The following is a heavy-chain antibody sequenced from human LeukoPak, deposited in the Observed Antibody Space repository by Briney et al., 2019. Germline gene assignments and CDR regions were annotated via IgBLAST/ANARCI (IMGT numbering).Heavy chain of an antibody. Sequence: SETLSLTCAVYGGSFSGYYWSWIRQPPGKGLEWIGEINHSGSTNYNPFLKSRVTISVDTSKNQFSLKLSSVTAADTAVYYCARGQVKYQLLSTYYYYYMDVWGKGTTVTVSS. D-gene: IGHD2-2*01. CDR3: ARGQVKYQLLSTYYYYYMDV. CDR1: GGSFSGYY. J-gene: IGHJ6*03. V-gene: IGHV4-34*01. CDR2: INHSGST.